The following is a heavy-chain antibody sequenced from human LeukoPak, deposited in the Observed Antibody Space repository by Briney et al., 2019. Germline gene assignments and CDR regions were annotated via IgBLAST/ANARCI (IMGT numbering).Heavy chain of an antibody. J-gene: IGHJ5*02. V-gene: IGHV3-21*01. Sequence: PGGSLRLSCAASGFTFSSYGVHWVRQAPGKGLEWVSSISGSNSYIYYADSVKGRFTISRDNAKNSLYLQMNSLRAEDTAVYYCVRIPNSANFPNWFDPWGQGTLVTVSS. D-gene: IGHD4/OR15-4a*01. CDR1: GFTFSSYG. CDR2: ISGSNSYI. CDR3: VRIPNSANFPNWFDP.